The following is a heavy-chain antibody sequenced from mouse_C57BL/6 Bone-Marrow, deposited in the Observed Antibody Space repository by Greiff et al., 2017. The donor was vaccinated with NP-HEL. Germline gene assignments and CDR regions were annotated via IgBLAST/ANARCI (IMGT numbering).Heavy chain of an antibody. Sequence: QVQLQQPGAELVKPGASVKLSCKASGYTFTSYWMHWVKQRPGQGLEWIGMIHPNSGSTNYNEKFKSKATLTVDKSSSTAYMQLSSLTSEDSAVYYCASYYYGSPLMDYWGQGTSDTVSS. V-gene: IGHV1-64*01. D-gene: IGHD1-1*01. J-gene: IGHJ4*01. CDR3: ASYYYGSPLMDY. CDR2: IHPNSGST. CDR1: GYTFTSYW.